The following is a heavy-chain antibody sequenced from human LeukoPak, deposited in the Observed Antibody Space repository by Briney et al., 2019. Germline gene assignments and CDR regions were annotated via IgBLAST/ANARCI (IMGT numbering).Heavy chain of an antibody. V-gene: IGHV4-34*01. CDR3: ARAYCGGDCYDYFDY. Sequence: PSETLSLTCAVYGGSFSGYYWSWIRQPPGKGLEWIGEINHSGSTNYNPSLKSRVTISVDTSKNQFSLKLSPVTAADTAAYYCARAYCGGDCYDYFDYWGQGTLVTVSS. CDR1: GGSFSGYY. CDR2: INHSGST. J-gene: IGHJ4*02. D-gene: IGHD2-21*02.